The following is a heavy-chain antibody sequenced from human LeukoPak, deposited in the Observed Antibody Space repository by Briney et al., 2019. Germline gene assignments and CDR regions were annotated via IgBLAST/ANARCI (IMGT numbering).Heavy chain of an antibody. D-gene: IGHD6-13*01. CDR3: ATGPTMPAPDTSPGLLDF. V-gene: IGHV1-24*01. Sequence: ASVKVCCKVSGYSLTELPMHWVRQAPGKGLEWMGGVDPENGAAMYAQKLQGRVTMTEDTSTDTAYMELNSLTSDDTAVYYCATGPTMPAPDTSPGLLDFWGQGTLVTVSS. CDR1: GYSLTELP. CDR2: VDPENGAA. J-gene: IGHJ4*02.